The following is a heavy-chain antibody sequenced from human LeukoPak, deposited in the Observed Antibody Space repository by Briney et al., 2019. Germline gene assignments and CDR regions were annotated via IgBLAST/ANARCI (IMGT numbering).Heavy chain of an antibody. J-gene: IGHJ3*02. CDR2: TYYSGST. D-gene: IGHD3-22*01. V-gene: IGHV4-31*03. CDR1: GGSISSGGYY. Sequence: SETLSLTCTVSGGSISSGGYYWSWIRQHPGKGLEWIGYTYYSGSTYYNPSLKSRVTISVDTSKNQFSLKLSSVTAADTAVYYCARNYDSSGFQWVDAFDIWGQGTMVTVSS. CDR3: ARNYDSSGFQWVDAFDI.